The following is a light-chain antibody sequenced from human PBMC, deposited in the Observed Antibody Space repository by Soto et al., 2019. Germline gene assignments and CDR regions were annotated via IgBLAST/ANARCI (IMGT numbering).Light chain of an antibody. V-gene: IGKV1-39*01. CDR1: QSISSY. Sequence: DIQMTQSPSSLSASVGDRVTITCRASQSISSYLNWYQQKPGKAPKLRIYAASSLQSGVTSRFSGCGSLTDFTLTISSLQPEDFATYYCQQSYSTPKTFGQGTKVEIK. J-gene: IGKJ1*01. CDR3: QQSYSTPKT. CDR2: AAS.